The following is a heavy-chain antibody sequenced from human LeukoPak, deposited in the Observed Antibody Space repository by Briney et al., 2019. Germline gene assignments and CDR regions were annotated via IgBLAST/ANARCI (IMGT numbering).Heavy chain of an antibody. CDR3: ARLHTSCCIDY. CDR2: IYHSGST. V-gene: IGHV4-38-2*01. D-gene: IGHD2-2*01. J-gene: IGHJ4*02. CDR1: GYSISSGYY. Sequence: SETLSLTCAVSGYSISSGYYWGWIRQPPGKGLEWIGSIYHSGSTYYNPSLKSRVTISVDTSKNQFSLKLSSVTAADTAVYYCARLHTSCCIDYWGQGTLVTVSS.